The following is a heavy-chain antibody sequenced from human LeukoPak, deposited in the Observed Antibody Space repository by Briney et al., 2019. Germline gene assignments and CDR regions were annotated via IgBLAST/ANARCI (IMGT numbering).Heavy chain of an antibody. J-gene: IGHJ5*02. CDR3: ARDRNEILTGYYGGYNWFDP. Sequence: GASVKVSCKASGYTFTSYAMNWVRQAPGQGLEWMGWINTNTGNPTYAQGFTGRFVFSLDTSVSTAYLQISSLKAEDTAVYYCARDRNEILTGYYGGYNWFDPWGQGTLVTVSS. V-gene: IGHV7-4-1*02. CDR2: INTNTGNP. CDR1: GYTFTSYA. D-gene: IGHD3-9*01.